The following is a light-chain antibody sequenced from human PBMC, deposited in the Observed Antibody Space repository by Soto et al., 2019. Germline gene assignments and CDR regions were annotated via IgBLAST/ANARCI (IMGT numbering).Light chain of an antibody. CDR3: QQYGSSPRT. CDR2: GAS. CDR1: QSIRST. V-gene: IGKV3D-15*01. Sequence: ETVMTQSPATLSVSPGERATLSCRASQSIRSTLAWFQQKPGQAPRLLIYGASSRATGIPDRFSGSGSGTEFTLTISSLQSEDFAVYYCQQYGSSPRTFGQGTKVDNK. J-gene: IGKJ1*01.